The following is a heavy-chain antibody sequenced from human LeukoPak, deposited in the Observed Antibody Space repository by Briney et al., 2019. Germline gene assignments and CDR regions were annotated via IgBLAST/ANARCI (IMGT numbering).Heavy chain of an antibody. CDR1: GFTFSSYS. CDR3: ARSTASRY. CDR2: ISSSSYI. J-gene: IGHJ4*02. Sequence: GGSLRLSCAASGFTFSSYSMNWVRQAPGKGLEWVSSISSSSYIYYADYVMGRFTISTDNAKNSLSLQINNLLREDTAVYYCARSTASRYWGQKALVTVSS. V-gene: IGHV3-21*01. D-gene: IGHD4-11*01.